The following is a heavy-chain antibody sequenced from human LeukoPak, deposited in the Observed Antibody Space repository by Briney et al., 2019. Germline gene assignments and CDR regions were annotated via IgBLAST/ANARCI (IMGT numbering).Heavy chain of an antibody. CDR1: GFTFSNYA. V-gene: IGHV3-23*01. J-gene: IGHJ4*02. Sequence: GASLRLSCAASGFTFSNYAMSWVRQAPGKGLEWVSAILGSGGSTYYADSVKGRFTVSRDNSKSALYLQMNSLRAEDTALYYCAKWGDYDVLTGYYVPDYWGQGTLVTVSS. CDR3: AKWGDYDVLTGYYVPDY. D-gene: IGHD3-9*01. CDR2: ILGSGGST.